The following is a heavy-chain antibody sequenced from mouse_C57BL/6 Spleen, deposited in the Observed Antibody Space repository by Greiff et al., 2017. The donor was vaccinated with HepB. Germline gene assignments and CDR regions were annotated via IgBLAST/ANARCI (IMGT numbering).Heavy chain of an antibody. CDR1: GFTFSDYG. CDR2: ISSGSSTI. J-gene: IGHJ2*01. V-gene: IGHV5-17*01. D-gene: IGHD2-14*01. Sequence: EVKLMESGGGLVKPGGSLKLSCAASGFTFSDYGMHWVRQAPEKGLEWVAYISSGSSTIYYADTVKGRFTISRDNAKNTLFLQMTSLRSEDTAMYYCAREVRRGFDYWGQGTTLTVSS. CDR3: AREVRRGFDY.